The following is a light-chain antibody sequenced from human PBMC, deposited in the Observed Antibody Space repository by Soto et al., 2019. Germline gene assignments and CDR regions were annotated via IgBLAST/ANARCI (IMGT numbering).Light chain of an antibody. CDR1: QSVISN. Sequence: IVLTQSPATLSLSPGERATLSCKASQSVISNLAWNQQKPGQAPRLLIYDASNRATGIPARFSGSGSGTDFTLTISSLEPEDFAIYYCQQRSNWPPVTFGGGTKVEIK. CDR2: DAS. CDR3: QQRSNWPPVT. J-gene: IGKJ4*01. V-gene: IGKV3-11*01.